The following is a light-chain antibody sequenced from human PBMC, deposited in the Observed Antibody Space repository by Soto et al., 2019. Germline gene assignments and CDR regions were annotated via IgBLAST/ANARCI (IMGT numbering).Light chain of an antibody. Sequence: EIVMTQSPTTLSVSPGERATLSCRASQSVGSKLIWYQHKPGQAPRLLIYGASARATGIPARFSGSGSGTEFTLTISSVQSEDSATYYCQERSKWPRYTFGQGTKLEIK. V-gene: IGKV3-15*01. CDR2: GAS. J-gene: IGKJ2*01. CDR3: QERSKWPRYT. CDR1: QSVGSK.